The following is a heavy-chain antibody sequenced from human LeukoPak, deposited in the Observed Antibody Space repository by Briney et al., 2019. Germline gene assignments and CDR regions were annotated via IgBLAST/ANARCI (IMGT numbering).Heavy chain of an antibody. J-gene: IGHJ4*02. D-gene: IGHD3-3*01. Sequence: GRSLRLSCAASGFTFSSYAMHWVRQAPGKGLEWVALISYDGSNEYYADSVKGRFTVSRDNSKNTLYLQMNRLRAEDTAVYYCASDMSYSGYYIDYWGQGTLVTVSS. CDR2: ISYDGSNE. CDR1: GFTFSSYA. CDR3: ASDMSYSGYYIDY. V-gene: IGHV3-30-3*01.